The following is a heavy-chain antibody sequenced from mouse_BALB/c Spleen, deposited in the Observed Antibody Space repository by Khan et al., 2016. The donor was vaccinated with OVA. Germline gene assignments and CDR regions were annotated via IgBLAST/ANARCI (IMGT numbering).Heavy chain of an antibody. CDR1: DYTFTSYW. CDR3: ARANYYGRTSYAMDY. CDR2: IAPGSGST. Sequence: DLVKPGASVKLSCKASDYTFTSYWLNWIKQRPGQGLEWIGRIAPGSGSTHKNEMVKGKATLTVDASSSTANIQLSILSYEDSVLYYCARANYYGRTSYAMDYWGRGTSVTVSS. J-gene: IGHJ4*01. V-gene: IGHV1S41*01. D-gene: IGHD1-1*01.